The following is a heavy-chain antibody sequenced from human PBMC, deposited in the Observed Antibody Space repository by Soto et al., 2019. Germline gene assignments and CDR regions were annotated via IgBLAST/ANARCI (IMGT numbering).Heavy chain of an antibody. CDR3: TTRWELQGVWFDP. CDR1: GFTFSNAW. Sequence: PGGSLRLSCAASGFTFSNAWMSWVRQAPGKGLEWVGRIKSKTDGGTTDYAAPVKGRFTISRDDSKNTLYLQMNSLKTEDTAVYYCTTRWELQGVWFDPWGQGTLVTVSS. CDR2: IKSKTDGGTT. V-gene: IGHV3-15*01. D-gene: IGHD1-26*01. J-gene: IGHJ5*02.